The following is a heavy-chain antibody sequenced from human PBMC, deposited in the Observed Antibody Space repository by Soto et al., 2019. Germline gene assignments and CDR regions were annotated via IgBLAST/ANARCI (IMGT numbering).Heavy chain of an antibody. J-gene: IGHJ6*02. V-gene: IGHV1-3*01. Sequence: QVQLVQSGAEVKRPGASVKVPCKASGYTFTTYPMQWVRQAPGQTLEWMGWINGGNGNTKYSQKLQGRVTITRDTSASTAYMELSSLRSEDTAVYYCASGVGAHYYYYGMDVWGQGTTVIVSS. CDR2: INGGNGNT. CDR3: ASGVGAHYYYYGMDV. CDR1: GYTFTTYP. D-gene: IGHD1-26*01.